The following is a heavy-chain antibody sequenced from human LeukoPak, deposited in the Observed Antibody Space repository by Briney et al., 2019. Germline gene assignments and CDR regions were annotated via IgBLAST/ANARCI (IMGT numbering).Heavy chain of an antibody. V-gene: IGHV4-34*01. CDR2: INHSGST. CDR3: ARGNYDILTGYHY. J-gene: IGHJ4*02. CDR1: GGSFSGYY. D-gene: IGHD3-9*01. Sequence: PSETLSLTWAVYGGSFSGYYWSWIRQPPGKGLEWIGEINHSGSTNYNPSLKSRVTISVDTSKNQFSLKLSSVTAADTAVYYCARGNYDILTGYHYWGQGTLVTVSS.